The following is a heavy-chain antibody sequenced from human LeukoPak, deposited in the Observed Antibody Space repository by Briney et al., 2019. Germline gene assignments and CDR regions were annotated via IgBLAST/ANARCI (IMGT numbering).Heavy chain of an antibody. Sequence: GGSLRLSCAASGFTFSSYSMNWVRQAPGKGLEWVSSISSSSSYIYYADSVKGRFTISRDNAKNSLYLQMNSLRAEDTAVYYCARARASGRSGFDYWGQGTLVTVSS. CDR2: ISSSSSYI. V-gene: IGHV3-21*01. J-gene: IGHJ4*02. CDR3: ARARASGRSGFDY. D-gene: IGHD2-15*01. CDR1: GFTFSSYS.